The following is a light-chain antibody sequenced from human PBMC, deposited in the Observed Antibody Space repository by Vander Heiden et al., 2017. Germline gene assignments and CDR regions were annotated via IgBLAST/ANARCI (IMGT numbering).Light chain of an antibody. CDR2: SDS. Sequence: QSVPTQSPSASGTPGQRVTTSCSAGSSNYGSITVNRHQQFPGATPILLIESDSQPPSVVPDRFSCSRSGTSASLAISGLQSEDAGDYYCATGDNSLNGPVFGGGTKLTVL. V-gene: IGLV1-44*01. CDR1: SSNYGSIT. CDR3: ATGDNSLNGPV. J-gene: IGLJ3*02.